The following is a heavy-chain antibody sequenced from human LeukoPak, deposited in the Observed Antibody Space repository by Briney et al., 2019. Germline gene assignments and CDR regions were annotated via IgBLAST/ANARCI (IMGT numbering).Heavy chain of an antibody. D-gene: IGHD6-13*01. Sequence: GGSLRLSCTPSGFTFGDYVMSWARQAPGKGLESVGFIRSKPYGGTTEYAASVKGRFTILRDDSKSIAYLQMNSLKTEDTAVYYCTSGSASGTGSGYWGQGTLVTVSS. V-gene: IGHV3-49*04. CDR2: IRSKPYGGTT. J-gene: IGHJ4*02. CDR3: TSGSASGTGSGY. CDR1: GFTFGDYV.